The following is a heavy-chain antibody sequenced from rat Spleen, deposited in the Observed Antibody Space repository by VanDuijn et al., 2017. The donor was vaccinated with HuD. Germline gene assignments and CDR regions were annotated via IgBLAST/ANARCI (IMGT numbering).Heavy chain of an antibody. CDR1: GFTFSDYY. V-gene: IGHV5-29*01. CDR3: ARQGPTEGIS. J-gene: IGHJ2*01. D-gene: IGHD1-11*01. CDR2: ISYDGSST. Sequence: EVQLVESDGGLVQPGRSLKLSCAASGFTFSDYYMAWVRQAPTKGLEWVATISYDGSSTYYRDSVKGRFTISRDNAKSTLYLQMDSLRSEDTATYYCARQGPTEGISWGQGVMVTVSS.